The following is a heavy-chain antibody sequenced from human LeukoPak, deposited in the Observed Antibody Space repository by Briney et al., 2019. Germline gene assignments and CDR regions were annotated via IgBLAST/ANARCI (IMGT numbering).Heavy chain of an antibody. J-gene: IGHJ5*02. Sequence: SETLSLNCAVSGGSFNSNNWWSWVRAPPGKGPESIREIYHSGRTNYNPSLKSRVLISMDTSKNHISLRLNSVTAADTAVYYCARVEAQWVASHWFDPWGQGAQVTVSS. CDR1: GGSFNSNNW. CDR3: ARVEAQWVASHWFDP. V-gene: IGHV4-4*02. CDR2: IYHSGRT. D-gene: IGHD6-19*01.